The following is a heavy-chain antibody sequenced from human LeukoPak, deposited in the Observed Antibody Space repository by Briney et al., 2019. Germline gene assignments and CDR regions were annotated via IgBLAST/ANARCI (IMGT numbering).Heavy chain of an antibody. V-gene: IGHV3-7*01. Sequence: PGGSLRLSCAASGFTFTTYWMSWVRQAPGKGLEWVANIKQDGSEKYYVDSVKGRFTISRDNAKNSLYPQMNSLRAEDTAVYYCARVGYSSGWSGNWFDPWGQGTLVTVSS. CDR3: ARVGYSSGWSGNWFDP. J-gene: IGHJ5*02. D-gene: IGHD6-19*01. CDR1: GFTFTTYW. CDR2: IKQDGSEK.